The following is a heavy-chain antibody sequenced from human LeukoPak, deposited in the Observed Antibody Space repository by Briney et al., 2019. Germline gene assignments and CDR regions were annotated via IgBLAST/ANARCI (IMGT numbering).Heavy chain of an antibody. CDR2: ISYDGSNK. CDR3: AKEGDSSGYYYYLPDY. V-gene: IGHV3-30*18. Sequence: QPGGSLRLSCAASGFTFSSYGMHWVRQAPGKGLEWVAVISYDGSNKYYADSVKGRFTISRDNSKNTLYLQMNSLRAEDTAVYYCAKEGDSSGYYYYLPDYWGQGTLVTVSS. D-gene: IGHD3-22*01. CDR1: GFTFSSYG. J-gene: IGHJ4*02.